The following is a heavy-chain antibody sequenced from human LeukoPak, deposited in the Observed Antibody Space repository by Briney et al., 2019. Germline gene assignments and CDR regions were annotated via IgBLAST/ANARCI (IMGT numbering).Heavy chain of an antibody. CDR2: IYYSGST. V-gene: IGHV4-31*03. D-gene: IGHD3-9*01. CDR3: ARAVPNYDILTGSFDY. CDR1: GGSISSGGYY. Sequence: SETLSLTCTVSGGSISSGGYYWSWIRQHPGKGLEWIGYIYYSGSTYYNPSLKSRVTISVDTSKSQFSLKLSSVTAADTAVYYRARAVPNYDILTGSFDYWGQGTLVTVSS. J-gene: IGHJ4*02.